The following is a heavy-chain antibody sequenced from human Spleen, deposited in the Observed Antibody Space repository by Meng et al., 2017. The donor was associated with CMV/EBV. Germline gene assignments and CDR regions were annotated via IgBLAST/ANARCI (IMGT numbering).Heavy chain of an antibody. Sequence: SETLSLTCTVYGGSFSPYDWSWIRQSPGKGLEWIGKINHGGSTFYNPSLKSRVTISLDMSKSQFSLGLTSVTAADTAVYYCAIAVAGVSSRYGMDVWGQGTTVTVSS. CDR2: INHGGST. CDR1: GGSFSPYD. J-gene: IGHJ6*02. CDR3: AIAVAGVSSRYGMDV. D-gene: IGHD6-19*01. V-gene: IGHV4-34*01.